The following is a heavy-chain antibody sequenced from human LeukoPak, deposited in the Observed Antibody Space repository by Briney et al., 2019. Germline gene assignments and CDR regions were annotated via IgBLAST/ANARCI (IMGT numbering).Heavy chain of an antibody. Sequence: PGGSLRLSCAASGFTFSSYSMNWVRQAPGKGLEWVSYISSSSSTIYYADSVKGRFTISRDNAKNSLYLRMNSLRDEDTAVYYCARTDYYDSSVPDYWGQGTLVTVSS. CDR3: ARTDYYDSSVPDY. CDR1: GFTFSSYS. J-gene: IGHJ4*02. CDR2: ISSSSSTI. V-gene: IGHV3-48*02. D-gene: IGHD3-22*01.